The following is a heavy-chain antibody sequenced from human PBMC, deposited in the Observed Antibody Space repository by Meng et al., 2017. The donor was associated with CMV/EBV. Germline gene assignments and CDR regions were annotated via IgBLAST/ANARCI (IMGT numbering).Heavy chain of an antibody. CDR1: GFTFSSYA. D-gene: IGHD6-19*01. V-gene: IGHV3-23*01. CDR2: ISGSGGST. Sequence: GESLKISCAASGFTFSSYAMSWVRQAPGKGLEWVSAISGSGGSTYYEDSVKGRFTISSDNSKNTLYLQMNSLRAEDTAVYYCAKDRTVAGKYYFDYWGQGTLVTVSS. CDR3: AKDRTVAGKYYFDY. J-gene: IGHJ4*02.